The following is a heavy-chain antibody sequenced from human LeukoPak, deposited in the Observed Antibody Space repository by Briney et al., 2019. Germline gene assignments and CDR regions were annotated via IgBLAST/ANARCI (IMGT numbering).Heavy chain of an antibody. CDR2: ISYSGGT. CDR3: ARRRGTSGTIDY. Sequence: PSETLSLTCTVSGGSISSYYWSWIRQPPGRGLEWIGYISYSGGTNYNPSLESRVTISVDTSKNQFSLKLTSVTAADTAVYYCARRRGTSGTIDYWGQGTLVTVSS. J-gene: IGHJ4*02. V-gene: IGHV4-59*08. D-gene: IGHD6-19*01. CDR1: GGSISSYY.